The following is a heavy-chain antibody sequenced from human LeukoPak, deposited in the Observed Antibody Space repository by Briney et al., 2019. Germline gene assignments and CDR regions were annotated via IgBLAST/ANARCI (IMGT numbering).Heavy chain of an antibody. V-gene: IGHV1-18*01. CDR2: ISAYDGNT. D-gene: IGHD4-17*01. Sequence: GASVKVSCKASGYTFTNYGFSWVRQAPGQGLEWLGWISAYDGNTNYVQQLQSRVTMTTDTSTSTAYMELRSLRSDDTAVYYCARDGYGDHRGYFDYWGQGTLVTVSS. J-gene: IGHJ4*02. CDR3: ARDGYGDHRGYFDY. CDR1: GYTFTNYG.